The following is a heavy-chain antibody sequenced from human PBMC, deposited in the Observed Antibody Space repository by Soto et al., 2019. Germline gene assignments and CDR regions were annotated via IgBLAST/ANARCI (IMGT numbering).Heavy chain of an antibody. CDR1: GYTFTSYG. V-gene: IGHV1-18*04. Sequence: QVQLVQSGAEVKKPGASVKVSCKASGYTFTSYGISWVRQAPGQGLEWMGWISAYNGNTNYAQKRQGRVTMTTDTTTRKAYMELRSLRADDTSLYDCARDLIAAAGRFDYWGQGTLVTVSS. CDR3: ARDLIAAAGRFDY. J-gene: IGHJ4*02. D-gene: IGHD6-13*01. CDR2: ISAYNGNT.